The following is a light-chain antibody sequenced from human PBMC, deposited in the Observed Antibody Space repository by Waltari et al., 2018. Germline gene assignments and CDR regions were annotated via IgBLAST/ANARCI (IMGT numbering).Light chain of an antibody. CDR2: GAS. V-gene: IGKV3-11*01. CDR1: QRVGSN. CDR3: QQHTDWPLT. Sequence: EIVLTQSPATLSLSPGERATLSCRASQRVGSNLAWYQQKPGLTPRLVIYGASNRATGIPDRFRASGSGTDFTLTISSLEPDDFAVYYCQQHTDWPLTFGGGTKVEI. J-gene: IGKJ4*01.